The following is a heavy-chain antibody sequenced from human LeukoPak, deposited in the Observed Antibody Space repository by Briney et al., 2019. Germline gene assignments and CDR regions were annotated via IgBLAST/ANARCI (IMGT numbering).Heavy chain of an antibody. D-gene: IGHD3-10*01. V-gene: IGHV3-66*01. J-gene: IGHJ4*02. CDR2: LYHGGST. CDR3: ATRRFGELTY. Sequence: GGSLRLSCAASGFTFSSYAMTWVRQAPGKGLEWVSILYHGGSTYYADSVKGRFSISRDTSKNTLYLQMNSLRVEDTAVYYCATRRFGELTYWGQGTLVTVSS. CDR1: GFTFSSYA.